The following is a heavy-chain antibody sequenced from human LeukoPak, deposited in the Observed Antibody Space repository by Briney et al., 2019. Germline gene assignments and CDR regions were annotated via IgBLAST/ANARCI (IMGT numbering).Heavy chain of an antibody. V-gene: IGHV4-39*01. CDR1: GGSISSSSYY. Sequence: SETLSLTCTVSGGSISSSSYYWGWIRQPPGKGLEWMGSIYYSGSTYYNPSLKSRVTISVDTSKNQFSLKLSSVTAADTAVYYCASPSGYSGYEHAFDIWGQGTMVTVSS. CDR3: ASPSGYSGYEHAFDI. D-gene: IGHD5-12*01. CDR2: IYYSGST. J-gene: IGHJ3*02.